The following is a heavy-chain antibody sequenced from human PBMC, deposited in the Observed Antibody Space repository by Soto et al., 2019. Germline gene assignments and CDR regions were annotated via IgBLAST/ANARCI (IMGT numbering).Heavy chain of an antibody. J-gene: IGHJ4*02. CDR1: SASLSSSTYY. CDR2: IYYSGNT. V-gene: IGHV4-39*01. D-gene: IGHD6-6*01. Sequence: QLQLQESGPGLVEPSETLTLICSVSSASLSSSTYYWSWIRQPPGRGPEWIGSIYYSGNTYYKPSLKSRVSISIDTSRNQFSLKLTSVTAADTGVYYCASSSPFHYWGPGILVTVSS. CDR3: ASSSPFHY.